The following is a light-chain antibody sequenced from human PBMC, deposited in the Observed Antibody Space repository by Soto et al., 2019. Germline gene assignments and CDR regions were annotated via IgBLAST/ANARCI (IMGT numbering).Light chain of an antibody. J-gene: IGKJ4*01. V-gene: IGKV3-20*01. CDR3: QQYGSSPPVT. CDR2: GAS. Sequence: EILLTQSPATLSVSPGERATLSCRASQSVSSNLAWYQQKPSQAPRLLIYGASTRATGIPARFSGSGSGTDFTLTISRLEPEDFAVYYCQQYGSSPPVTFGGGTK. CDR1: QSVSSN.